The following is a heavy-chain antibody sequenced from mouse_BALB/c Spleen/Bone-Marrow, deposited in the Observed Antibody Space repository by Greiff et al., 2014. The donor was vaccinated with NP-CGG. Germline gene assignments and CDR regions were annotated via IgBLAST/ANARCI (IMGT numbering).Heavy chain of an antibody. J-gene: IGHJ3*01. CDR3: TRDQTGYFAY. V-gene: IGHV5-6-4*01. Sequence: EVKLMESGGGLVKPGGSLKLSCAASGFTFSSYTMSWVRQTPEKRLEWVATVSSGGSYTYYPDSVKGRFTISRDNAKNTLYLQMSSLKSEDTAMYCCTRDQTGYFAYWGQGTLVTVSA. D-gene: IGHD4-1*01. CDR1: GFTFSSYT. CDR2: VSSGGSYT.